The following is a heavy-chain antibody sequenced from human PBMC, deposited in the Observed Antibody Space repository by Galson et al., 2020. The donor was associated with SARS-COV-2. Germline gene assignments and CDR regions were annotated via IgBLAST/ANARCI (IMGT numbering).Heavy chain of an antibody. V-gene: IGHV3-33*01. CDR2: IWYDGSNK. D-gene: IGHD3-10*01. CDR3: ARDLTGTNYYYYGMDV. J-gene: IGHJ6*02. CDR1: GFTFSSYG. Sequence: GESLKISCAASGFTFSSYGMHWVRQAPGKGLEWVAVIWYDGSNKYYADSVKGRFTISRDNSKNTLYLQMNSLRAEDTAVYYCARDLTGTNYYYYGMDVWGQGTTVTVSS.